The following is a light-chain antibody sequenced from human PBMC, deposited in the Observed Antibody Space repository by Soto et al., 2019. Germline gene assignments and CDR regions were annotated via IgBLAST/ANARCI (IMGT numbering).Light chain of an antibody. CDR2: EVS. CDR3: MQSVQRPLT. J-gene: IGKJ4*01. V-gene: IGKV2D-29*01. Sequence: DIVMTQTPLSLSVTPGQPASISCTSSQSLLYSDGKTYLSWYLQKPGQPPHLLIYEVSNRFSGVPERFSGSGSGTDFTLRISRVEAEDFGGYYCMQSVQRPLTFGVGTTVEIK. CDR1: QSLLYSDGKTY.